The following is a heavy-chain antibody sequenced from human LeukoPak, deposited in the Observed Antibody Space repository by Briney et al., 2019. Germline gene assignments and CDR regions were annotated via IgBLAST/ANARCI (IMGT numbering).Heavy chain of an antibody. CDR2: IRYDGSNK. D-gene: IGHD3-22*01. CDR1: GFTFSSYG. Sequence: GGSLRLSCAASGFTFSSYGMHWVRQAPGKGLEWVAFIRYDGSNKYYADSVKGRFTISRDNSKNTLYLQMNSLRAEDTAVYYCAKDSDYYDSSRSEYFDYWGQGTLVTVPS. CDR3: AKDSDYYDSSRSEYFDY. V-gene: IGHV3-30*02. J-gene: IGHJ4*02.